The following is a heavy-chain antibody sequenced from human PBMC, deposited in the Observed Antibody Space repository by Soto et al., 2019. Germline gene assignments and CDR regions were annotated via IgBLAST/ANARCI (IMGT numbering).Heavy chain of an antibody. V-gene: IGHV1-2*02. J-gene: IGHJ4*02. CDR3: ARGDYGTGGYPFPYFDY. CDR1: GYSFTGYY. D-gene: IGHD2-8*02. Sequence: HEHLVQSGAEVKRPGASLKVSCKASGYSFTGYYIHWVRQAPGQGLEWMGWISPDSGATNYAQNFQGRVTLTSDTSISTASMDLTSLTSDYTAVYYCARGDYGTGGYPFPYFDYWGQGTLVFVSS. CDR2: ISPDSGAT.